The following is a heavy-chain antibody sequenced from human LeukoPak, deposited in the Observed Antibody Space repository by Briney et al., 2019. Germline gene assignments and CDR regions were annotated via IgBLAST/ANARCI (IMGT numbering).Heavy chain of an antibody. CDR1: GGTFSSYA. CDR2: ISGYNGNT. V-gene: IGHV1-18*01. D-gene: IGHD4-17*01. Sequence: GASVKVSCKASGGTFSSYAISWVRQAPGQGLEWMGWISGYNGNTNYAQKFQGRVTMTTDTSTSTAYMELRSLRSDDTAVYYCARSYGDLGYWGQGTLVTVSS. J-gene: IGHJ4*02. CDR3: ARSYGDLGY.